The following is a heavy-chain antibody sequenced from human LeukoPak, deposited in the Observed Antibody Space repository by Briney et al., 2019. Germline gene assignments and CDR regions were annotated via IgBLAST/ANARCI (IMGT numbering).Heavy chain of an antibody. J-gene: IGHJ4*02. CDR3: TSHGSGYYFDY. CDR2: ISSSGDTK. V-gene: IGHV3-48*03. D-gene: IGHD6-13*01. CDR1: RFTFSKYE. Sequence: GGSLRLSCAASRFTFSKYELNWVRQAPGKGLEWVSYISSSGDTKYYADSVKGRFTISRDNAKNSLYLQMDSLRAEDTATYYCTSHGSGYYFDYSGQGTLVTVSS.